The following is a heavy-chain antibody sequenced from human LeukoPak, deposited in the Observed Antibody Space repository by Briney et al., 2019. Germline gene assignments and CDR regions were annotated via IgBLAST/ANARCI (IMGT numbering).Heavy chain of an antibody. CDR3: ARRYCSSTSCYSRHPFDY. Sequence: SETLSLTCAVSGGSISSGGYSWSWIRQPPGKGLEWIYYIYHSGSTYYNPSLKSRVTISVDRSKNQFSLKLSSVTAADTAVYYCARRYCSSTSCYSRHPFDYWGQGTLVTVSS. D-gene: IGHD2-2*02. J-gene: IGHJ4*02. V-gene: IGHV4-30-2*01. CDR2: IYHSGST. CDR1: GGSISSGGYS.